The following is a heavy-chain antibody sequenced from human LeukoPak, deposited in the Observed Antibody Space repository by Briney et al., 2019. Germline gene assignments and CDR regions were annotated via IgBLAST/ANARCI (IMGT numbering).Heavy chain of an antibody. J-gene: IGHJ4*02. CDR3: ARDTTGYCSSTGCSPFARGFDY. V-gene: IGHV1-2*02. D-gene: IGHD2-2*01. Sequence: ASVKVSCKASGYTFTGYYMHWVRQAPGQGLEWMGWINPNSGGTNYAQKFQGRVTMTRDTSISTAYMELSRLRSDDTAVYYCARDTTGYCSSTGCSPFARGFDYWGQGTLVTVSS. CDR1: GYTFTGYY. CDR2: INPNSGGT.